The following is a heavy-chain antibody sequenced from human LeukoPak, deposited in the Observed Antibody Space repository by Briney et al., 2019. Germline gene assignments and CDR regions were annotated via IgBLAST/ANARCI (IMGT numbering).Heavy chain of an antibody. D-gene: IGHD6-19*01. Sequence: GASVKVSCKASGYTFTSYDISWVRQAPGQGLEWMGWISAYNGNTNYALNLQGRVTMTTDTSTSTAYMELRSLRSDDTAVYYCARGLGSSGWSNYFDYWGQGTLVTVSS. CDR3: ARGLGSSGWSNYFDY. J-gene: IGHJ4*02. CDR1: GYTFTSYD. CDR2: ISAYNGNT. V-gene: IGHV1-18*01.